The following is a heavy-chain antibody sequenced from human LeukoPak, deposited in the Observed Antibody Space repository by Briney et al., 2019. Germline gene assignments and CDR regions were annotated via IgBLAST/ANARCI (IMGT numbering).Heavy chain of an antibody. CDR3: ARVGYDFWSGYHSYFDY. Sequence: ASVKVSCKASGYTFTSYGISWVRQAPGQGLEWMGWISAYNGNTNYAQKLQGRVTMTTDTSTSTAYMELSSLRSEDTAVYYCARVGYDFWSGYHSYFDYWGQGTLVTVSS. CDR2: ISAYNGNT. V-gene: IGHV1-18*01. CDR1: GYTFTSYG. D-gene: IGHD3-3*01. J-gene: IGHJ4*02.